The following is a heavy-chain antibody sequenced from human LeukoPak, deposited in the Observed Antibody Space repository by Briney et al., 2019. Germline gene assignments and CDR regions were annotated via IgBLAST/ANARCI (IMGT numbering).Heavy chain of an antibody. CDR2: LHTSGSS. D-gene: IGHD3-10*01. CDR3: ARASPSGGYMDV. V-gene: IGHV4-4*07. Sequence: PSETLSLTRTVSGGSISGYYWSWIRQPAGKGLQWIGRLHTSGSSSYNPSLKSRVTISVDKSKDQFSLKLSSVTAADTALYYCARASPSGGYMDVWGKGTTVTVSS. CDR1: GGSISGYY. J-gene: IGHJ6*03.